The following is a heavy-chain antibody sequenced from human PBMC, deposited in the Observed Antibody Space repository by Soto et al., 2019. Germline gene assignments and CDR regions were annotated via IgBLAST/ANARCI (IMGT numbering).Heavy chain of an antibody. CDR2: ISGSGGST. D-gene: IGHD5-12*01. CDR3: AKDGAVVATIWRY. J-gene: IGHJ4*02. Sequence: EVQLLESGGGLVQPGGSVRLSCAASGFTFSSYAMSWVRQAPGKGLEWVSAISGSGGSTYYADSVKGRFTISRDNSKNTLYLQMNSLRAEDTAVSYCAKDGAVVATIWRYWGQGTLVTVSS. CDR1: GFTFSSYA. V-gene: IGHV3-23*01.